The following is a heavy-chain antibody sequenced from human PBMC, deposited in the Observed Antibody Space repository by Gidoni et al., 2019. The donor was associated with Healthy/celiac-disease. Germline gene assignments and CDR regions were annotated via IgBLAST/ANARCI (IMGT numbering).Heavy chain of an antibody. J-gene: IGHJ6*02. Sequence: EVQLLESGGGLVQPGGSLRLSCAASGFTFSSYAMSWVRQAPGKGLEWVSAISGSGGSTYYADSVKGRFTISRDNSKNTLYLQMNSLRAEDTAVYYCAKGIAIVVVYYYYGMDVWGQGTTVTVSS. V-gene: IGHV3-23*01. CDR3: AKGIAIVVVYYYYGMDV. CDR1: GFTFSSYA. D-gene: IGHD3-22*01. CDR2: ISGSGGST.